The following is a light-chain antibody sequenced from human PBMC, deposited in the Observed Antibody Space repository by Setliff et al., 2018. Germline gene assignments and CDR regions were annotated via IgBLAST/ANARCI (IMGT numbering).Light chain of an antibody. V-gene: IGLV2-8*01. Sequence: QSALAQPPSASGSPGQSVTISCTGTSSDVGYYKFVSWYQQHPGKAPKLIIYEVDKRPSGVPDRFSGSKSGNTASLTVSGHQADDEADYYCSSNADNNILLFGGGTK. CDR2: EVD. CDR1: SSDVGYYKF. J-gene: IGLJ3*02. CDR3: SSNADNNILL.